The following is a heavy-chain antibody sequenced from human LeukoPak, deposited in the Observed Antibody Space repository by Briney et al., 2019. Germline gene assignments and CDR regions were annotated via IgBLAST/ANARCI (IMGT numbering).Heavy chain of an antibody. CDR1: GGSISSSNYY. CDR3: ASSQYPIAAADNWFDP. Sequence: PSETLSLTCTVSGGSISSSNYYWGWIRQPPGKGLEWIASIYYSEITYYNPSLKSRVTISVDTSKNQFSLKLSSVTAADTAVYYCASSQYPIAAADNWFDPWGQGTLVTVSS. V-gene: IGHV4-39*01. CDR2: IYYSEIT. J-gene: IGHJ5*02. D-gene: IGHD6-13*01.